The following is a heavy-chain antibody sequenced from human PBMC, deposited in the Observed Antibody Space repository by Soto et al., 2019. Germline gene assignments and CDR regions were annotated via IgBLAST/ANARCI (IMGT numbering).Heavy chain of an antibody. Sequence: EVQLVETGGGLIQPGGSLRLSCAASGFTVSSHYMSWVRQAPGKGLEWVSVIYSGGSTYYADSVKGRFTICRDNSKNTLYLQMNSLRAEDTAVYYCARTPYCTNGVFYLTRRGYYGMYVWGQGTTVTVSS. CDR2: IYSGGST. V-gene: IGHV3-53*02. CDR3: ARTPYCTNGVFYLTRRGYYGMYV. CDR1: GFTVSSHY. J-gene: IGHJ6*02. D-gene: IGHD2-8*01.